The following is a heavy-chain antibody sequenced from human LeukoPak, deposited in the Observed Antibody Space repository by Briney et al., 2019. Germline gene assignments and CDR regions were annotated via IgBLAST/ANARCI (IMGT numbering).Heavy chain of an antibody. Sequence: GSLRLSCAASGFTFSSYSMNWVRQAPGKGLGWVSSISSRSTYIYYADSLKGRFTISRDNAKNTLYLQMNSLRAEDTAVYYCAARDSYGSGSYPIDYWGQGTLVTVSS. D-gene: IGHD3-10*01. CDR1: GFTFSSYS. CDR3: AARDSYGSGSYPIDY. J-gene: IGHJ4*02. CDR2: ISSRSTYI. V-gene: IGHV3-21*01.